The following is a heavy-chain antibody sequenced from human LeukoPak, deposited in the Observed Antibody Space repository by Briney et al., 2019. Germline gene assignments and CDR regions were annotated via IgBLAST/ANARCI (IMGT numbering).Heavy chain of an antibody. CDR3: ARRGFGELLIYYYYMDV. V-gene: IGHV1-8*01. J-gene: IGHJ6*03. CDR1: GHTFTSYD. D-gene: IGHD3-10*01. Sequence: ASVKVSCKASGHTFTSYDINWVRQATGQGLEWMGWMNPNSGNTGYAQKFQGRVTMTRNTSISTAYMELSSLRSEDTAVYYCARRGFGELLIYYYYMDVWGKGTTVTVSS. CDR2: MNPNSGNT.